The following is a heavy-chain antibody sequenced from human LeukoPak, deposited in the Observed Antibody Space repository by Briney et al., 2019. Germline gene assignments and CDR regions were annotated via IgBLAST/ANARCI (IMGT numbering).Heavy chain of an antibody. V-gene: IGHV3-30*18. J-gene: IGHJ4*02. Sequence: GRSLRLSCAASGFTFSSYGMHWVRQAPDKGLEWVAVISYDGSNKYYADSVKGRFTISRDNSKNTLYLQMNSLRAEDTAVYYCAKFAASSGRYDDDYWGQGTLVTVSS. CDR2: ISYDGSNK. D-gene: IGHD6-19*01. CDR3: AKFAASSGRYDDDY. CDR1: GFTFSSYG.